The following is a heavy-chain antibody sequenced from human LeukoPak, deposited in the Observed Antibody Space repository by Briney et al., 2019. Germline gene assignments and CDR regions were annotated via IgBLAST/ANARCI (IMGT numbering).Heavy chain of an antibody. V-gene: IGHV5-51*01. D-gene: IGHD6-13*01. CDR2: TYPGDSDT. CDR1: GYSFTSYR. J-gene: IGHJ6*03. Sequence: GESLKISCKGSGYSFTSYRIGWVRQMPGKGLEWMGITYPGDSDTTYSPSFQGQVTISADKSINTAYLQWRSLKASDTAVYYCARAASSSWYGGVYHYYYMDIWGKGTTVTVSS. CDR3: ARAASSSWYGGVYHYYYMDI.